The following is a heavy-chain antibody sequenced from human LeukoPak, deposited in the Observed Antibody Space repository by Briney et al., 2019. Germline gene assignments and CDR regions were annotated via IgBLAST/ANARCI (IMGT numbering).Heavy chain of an antibody. J-gene: IGHJ4*02. CDR3: ARGRYSGSYYADY. D-gene: IGHD1-26*01. V-gene: IGHV3-23*01. CDR1: GFTFSSYA. CDR2: ISGSGGST. Sequence: GGSLRLSCAASGFTFSSYAMSWVRQAPGKGLEWVSAISGSGGSTYYADSVKGRFTISRDNSKNTLYLQMNSLRAEDTAVYYCARGRYSGSYYADYWGQGTLVTVSS.